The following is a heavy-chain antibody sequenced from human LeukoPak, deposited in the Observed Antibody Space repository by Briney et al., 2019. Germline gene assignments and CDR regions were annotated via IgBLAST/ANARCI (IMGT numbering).Heavy chain of an antibody. CDR2: IIPIFGTA. V-gene: IGHV1-69*13. Sequence: SVKVSCKASGGTFSSYAISWVRQAPGQGLGWMGGIIPIFGTANYAQKFQGRVTITADESTSTAYMELSSLRSEDTAVYYCARPAGDFWSGYSRTPFDYWGQGTLVTVSS. J-gene: IGHJ4*02. CDR3: ARPAGDFWSGYSRTPFDY. D-gene: IGHD3-3*01. CDR1: GGTFSSYA.